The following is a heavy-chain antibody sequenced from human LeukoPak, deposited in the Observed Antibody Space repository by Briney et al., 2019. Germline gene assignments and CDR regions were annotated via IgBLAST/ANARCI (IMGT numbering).Heavy chain of an antibody. CDR1: GGSVSSSSYY. Sequence: SSETLSLTCTVSGGSVSSSSYYWSWIRQPAGEGLEWIGRIYTSGSTNYNPSLKSRVTISVDTSKNQFSLKLSSVTAADTAVYYCVFGYYYDSSGYYYVDYWGQGTLVTVSS. CDR3: VFGYYYDSSGYYYVDY. J-gene: IGHJ4*02. D-gene: IGHD3-22*01. CDR2: IYTSGST. V-gene: IGHV4-61*02.